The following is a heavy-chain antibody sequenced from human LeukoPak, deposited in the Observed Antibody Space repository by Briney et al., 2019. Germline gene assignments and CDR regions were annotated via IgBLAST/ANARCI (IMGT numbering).Heavy chain of an antibody. D-gene: IGHD3-22*01. CDR1: GFTFNDYA. Sequence: GGSLRLSCAASGFTFNDYAMSWVRQAPEKGLEWVSTISHVGGTYYADSVRGRFTISRDDSKNMVYLQMDSLRAEDTAVYYCAKDRYYYDSSGPTDYYYYYGMDVWGQGTTVTVSS. V-gene: IGHV3-23*01. CDR3: AKDRYYYDSSGPTDYYYYYGMDV. CDR2: ISHVGGT. J-gene: IGHJ6*02.